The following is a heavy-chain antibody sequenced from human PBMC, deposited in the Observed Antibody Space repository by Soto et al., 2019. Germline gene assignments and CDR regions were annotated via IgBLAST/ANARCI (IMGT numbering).Heavy chain of an antibody. CDR1: GGSITTPGYS. D-gene: IGHD3-10*01. CDR2: VYHNGNA. CDR3: AGRPYSYYGSEV. Sequence: PSETLSLTCTVSGGSITTPGYSWSWILQPPGKAPEWIGYVYHNGNAYPKPSLKSRVTISLDGAKNQCALKMTSVTAADTGLFYCAGRPYSYYGSEVWGQGTTVTVSS. V-gene: IGHV4-30-2*01. J-gene: IGHJ6*02.